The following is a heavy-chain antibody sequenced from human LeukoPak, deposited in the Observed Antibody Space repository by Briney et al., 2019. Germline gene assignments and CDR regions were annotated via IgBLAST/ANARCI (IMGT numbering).Heavy chain of an antibody. CDR3: ARLRHTSGYRIDF. J-gene: IGHJ4*02. D-gene: IGHD3-22*01. V-gene: IGHV4-59*01. Sequence: PSETLSLTCTVSGGSISNDYWSWIRQPPGKGLEWIGYIYYSGSTNYNPSLKSRVTISVDTSKNQFSLKLSSVTAADTAVYYRARLRHTSGYRIDFWGQGTLVTVSS. CDR1: GGSISNDY. CDR2: IYYSGST.